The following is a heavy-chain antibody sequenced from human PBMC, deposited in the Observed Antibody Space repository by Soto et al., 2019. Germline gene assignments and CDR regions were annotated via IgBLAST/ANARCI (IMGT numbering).Heavy chain of an antibody. V-gene: IGHV4-39*01. CDR2: IYYDGST. Sequence: SETLSLTCTVSGGSINNSSYFWGWIRQPPGKGLERIGTIYYDGSTYYNPSLKSRVTMSIDTSKNQFSLKLSSVTAADTAVYFCRRVDWRDAYFDHWGQGTLVTVSS. D-gene: IGHD2-21*01. CDR1: GGSINNSSYF. CDR3: RRVDWRDAYFDH. J-gene: IGHJ4*02.